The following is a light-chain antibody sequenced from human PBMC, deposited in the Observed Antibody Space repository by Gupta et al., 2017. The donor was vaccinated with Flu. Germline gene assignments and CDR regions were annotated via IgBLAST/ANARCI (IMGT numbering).Light chain of an antibody. CDR1: QSISSY. CDR2: AAS. V-gene: IGKV1-39*01. J-gene: IGKJ4*01. CDR3: QQSDSTPLT. Sequence: DIQMTQSPSSLSASVGDRVTITCRASQSISSYLNWYQQKPGKAPKLLIYAASSLQSGVPSRFSGSGSGTDFTLTISSLQPEDFPTYYCQQSDSTPLTFGGGTKVEIK.